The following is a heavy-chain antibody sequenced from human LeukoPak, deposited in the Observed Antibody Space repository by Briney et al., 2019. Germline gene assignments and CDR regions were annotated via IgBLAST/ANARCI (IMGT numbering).Heavy chain of an antibody. CDR3: ARHNTTVDAFDI. Sequence: SETLSLTCTVSGCPISSYYWSWIPQPPGKGLGWIGNIYYSGSTDYSPSIKSRVTISVDTSKHQFSLKVSSVAAEDTAVFYCARHNTTVDAFDIWGQGTMVTVSS. D-gene: IGHD4-17*01. CDR1: GCPISSYY. J-gene: IGHJ3*02. V-gene: IGHV4-59*08. CDR2: IYYSGST.